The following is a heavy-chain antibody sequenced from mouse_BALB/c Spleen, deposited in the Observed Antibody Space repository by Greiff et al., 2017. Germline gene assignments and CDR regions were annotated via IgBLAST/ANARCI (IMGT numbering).Heavy chain of an antibody. CDR2: INPSNGRT. J-gene: IGHJ2*01. CDR3: ARGDYRDY. V-gene: IGHV1S81*02. CDR1: GYTFTSYW. D-gene: IGHD2-14*01. Sequence: QVQLQQPGAELVKPGASVKLSCKASGYTFTSYWMHWVKQRPGQGLEWIGEINPSNGRTNYNEKFKSKATLTVDKSSSTAYMQLSSLTSEDSAVYYCARGDYRDYWGQGTTLTVSS.